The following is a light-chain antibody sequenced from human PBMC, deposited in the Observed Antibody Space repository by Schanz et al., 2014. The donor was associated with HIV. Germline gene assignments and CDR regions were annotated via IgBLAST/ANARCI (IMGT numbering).Light chain of an antibody. CDR3: SSYIGTGTLEV. Sequence: QSVLTQPASVSGSPGQSITISCTGTSSDVGGYNYVSWYQQHPGKPPKLMIYDVNNRPSGVSNRFSGSKSGNTASLTISGLQAEDEADYYCSSYIGTGTLEVFRGGTKLTVL. V-gene: IGLV2-14*01. CDR1: SSDVGGYNY. CDR2: DVN. J-gene: IGLJ3*02.